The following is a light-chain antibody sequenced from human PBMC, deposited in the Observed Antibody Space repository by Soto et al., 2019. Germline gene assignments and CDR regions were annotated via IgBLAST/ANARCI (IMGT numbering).Light chain of an antibody. Sequence: EIVLTQSPGTLSLSPGERATLSCRASQSVRNNYLAWYQQKPGQAPRLLIYGASSRATGIPDRFSGSGSGTDFALTISRLEPEDFAVYHCQQYGGSPWTFGQGTKVEIK. J-gene: IGKJ1*01. V-gene: IGKV3-20*01. CDR3: QQYGGSPWT. CDR2: GAS. CDR1: QSVRNNY.